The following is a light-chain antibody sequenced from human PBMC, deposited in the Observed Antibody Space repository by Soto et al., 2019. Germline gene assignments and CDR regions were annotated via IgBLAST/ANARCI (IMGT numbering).Light chain of an antibody. CDR2: EVS. CDR1: SNDVGGYNY. Sequence: QSALTQPASVSGSPGQSITMFCTGTSNDVGGYNYVSWYQQHPGKAPKLIIYEVSNRHSGISNRFAGSKSANTASLTISGLQDDDEAEYYCSSFTGRTPWVVGGGTKLTVL. V-gene: IGLV2-14*01. CDR3: SSFTGRTPWV. J-gene: IGLJ3*02.